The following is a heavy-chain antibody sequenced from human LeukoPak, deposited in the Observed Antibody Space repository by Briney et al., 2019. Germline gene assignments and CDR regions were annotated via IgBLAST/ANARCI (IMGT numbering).Heavy chain of an antibody. CDR2: IYYSGST. J-gene: IGHJ6*02. Sequence: PSETLSLTCTVSGGSISSYYWSWIRQPPGKGLEWIGYIYYSGSTNYDPSLKSRVTISVDTSKNQFSLKLSSVTAADTAVYYCAGGYYYGMDVWGQGTTVTVSS. CDR1: GGSISSYY. D-gene: IGHD3-16*01. CDR3: AGGYYYGMDV. V-gene: IGHV4-59*01.